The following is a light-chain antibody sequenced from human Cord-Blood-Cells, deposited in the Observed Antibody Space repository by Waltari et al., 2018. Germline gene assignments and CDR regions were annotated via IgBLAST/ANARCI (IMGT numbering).Light chain of an antibody. J-gene: IGKJ3*01. CDR1: QRLLKSDGKTC. Sequence: DLVLTQTTHPLSLTPGQPASSSCKFQQRLLKSDGKTCLYWYLQKPGQPPQRLIYEVSNRFSGVPDRFSGSGSGTDFTLKISRVEAEDVGVYYCMQSIQLPFTFGPGTKVDIK. V-gene: IGKV2D-29*01. CDR3: MQSIQLPFT. CDR2: EVS.